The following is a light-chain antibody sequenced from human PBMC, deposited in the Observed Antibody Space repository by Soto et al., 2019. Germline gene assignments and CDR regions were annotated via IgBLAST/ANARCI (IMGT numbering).Light chain of an antibody. V-gene: IGKV1-9*01. Sequence: DIHLTQSPSSLSASVGDRVTITGRASQAITNNLAWYQQKPGNPPKLLIYEESTLHSGVPSRFSGRKVGTQFILTIDSLQPEDFATYYCQQVKSYPRTFGGGTKVDIK. J-gene: IGKJ4*01. CDR2: EES. CDR1: QAITNN. CDR3: QQVKSYPRT.